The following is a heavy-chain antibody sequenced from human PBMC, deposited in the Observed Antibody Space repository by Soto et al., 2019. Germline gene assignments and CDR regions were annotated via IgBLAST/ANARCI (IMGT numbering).Heavy chain of an antibody. CDR1: GFSFSDYW. CDR3: ARVFSGTYYYYGMDV. V-gene: IGHV3-74*01. D-gene: IGHD3-10*01. CDR2: INSDGSST. Sequence: PGGSLRLSCAASGFSFSDYWIYWVRQAPGKGLVWVSRINSDGSSTNYADSVKGRFTISRDNVKNTVYLLMNSLRAEDTAVYYCARVFSGTYYYYGMDVWGQGTTVTVSS. J-gene: IGHJ6*02.